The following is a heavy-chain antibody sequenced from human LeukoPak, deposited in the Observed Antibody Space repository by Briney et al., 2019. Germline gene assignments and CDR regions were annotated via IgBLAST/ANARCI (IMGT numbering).Heavy chain of an antibody. D-gene: IGHD2-15*01. V-gene: IGHV5-51*01. CDR1: GYSINNYW. CDR3: ARQGYCSGGGCYTWFDP. J-gene: IGHJ5*02. Sequence: GESLKISCKGSGYSINNYWIGWVRQMPGKGLEWMGIIYPADSDIRYSPSFQGQVTISADKSISTAYLQWSSLKASDTAMYYCARQGYCSGGGCYTWFDPWGQGTLVIVSS. CDR2: IYPADSDI.